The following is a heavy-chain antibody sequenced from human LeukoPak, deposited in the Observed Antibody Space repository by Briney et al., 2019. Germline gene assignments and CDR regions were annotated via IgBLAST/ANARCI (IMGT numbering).Heavy chain of an antibody. D-gene: IGHD3-22*01. CDR3: ARDDSSGYQADY. CDR1: GFTSSSYA. J-gene: IGHJ4*02. CDR2: ISSNGGST. V-gene: IGHV3-64*01. Sequence: PGGSLRLSCAASGFTSSSYAMYWVRPAPGKGLEYVSAISSNGGSTYYANSVKGRFTISRDNSENTLYLQMGSLRAEDMAVYYCARDDSSGYQADYWGQGTLVTVSS.